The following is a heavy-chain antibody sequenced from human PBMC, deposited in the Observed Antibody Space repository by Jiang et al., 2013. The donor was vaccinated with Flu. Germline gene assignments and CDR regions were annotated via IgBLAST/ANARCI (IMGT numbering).Heavy chain of an antibody. D-gene: IGHD2-2*01. CDR1: DHSIGSGYY. CDR3: ARGLMGSSSSDPHNWFDP. J-gene: IGHJ5*02. CDR2: IYHSGRT. Sequence: GPGLVKPSETLSLTCTVSDHSIGSGYYWGWIRQAPGKGLEWIGSIYHSGRTYYNPSLRSRVTISVDTSKNQFSLRLSSVIAADTAIYYCARGLMGSSSSDPHNWFDPWGQGTLVTVSS. V-gene: IGHV4-38-2*02.